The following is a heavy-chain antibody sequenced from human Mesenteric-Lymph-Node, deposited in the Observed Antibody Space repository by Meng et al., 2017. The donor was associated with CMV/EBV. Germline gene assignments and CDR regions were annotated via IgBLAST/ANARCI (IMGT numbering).Heavy chain of an antibody. CDR1: GFTFIKYA. V-gene: IGHV3-23*01. CDR2: ISGSGGTT. CDR3: ARESQYYYYGMDV. Sequence: GGSLRLSCAASGFTFIKYAMSWVRQAPGKGLEWVSTISGSGGTTYYADSVKGRFTISRDNSKNTLYLQMNSLRAEDTAVYYCARESQYYYYGMDVWGQGTTVTVSS. J-gene: IGHJ6*02.